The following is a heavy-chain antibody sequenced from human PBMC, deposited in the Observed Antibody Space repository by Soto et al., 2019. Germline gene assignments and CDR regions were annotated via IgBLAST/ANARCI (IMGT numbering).Heavy chain of an antibody. CDR3: ARGDGDNAFDI. Sequence: QVQLQESGPGLVKPSGTLSLTCAVSGTSIINNYWWTWVRQPPGKGLEWIGEIYHSGTTNYNSSLKSRVTFSTDKSKNQFSLNLNSVTAADTAVYYCARGDGDNAFDIWGQGTLVIVSS. CDR2: IYHSGTT. D-gene: IGHD2-21*02. J-gene: IGHJ3*02. CDR1: GTSIINNYW. V-gene: IGHV4-4*02.